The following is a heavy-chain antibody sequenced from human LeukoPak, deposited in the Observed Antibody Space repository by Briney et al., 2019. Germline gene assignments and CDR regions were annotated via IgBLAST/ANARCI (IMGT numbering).Heavy chain of an antibody. CDR3: ARGEGKYHDIRGGFDP. CDR1: GYTFTSYD. J-gene: IGHJ5*02. V-gene: IGHV1-69*13. D-gene: IGHD1-1*01. Sequence: SVKVSCKASGYTFTSYDINWVRQAPGQGLEWMGMIIPKFGIAHYARKFQGRVTITADESTGTTYMEVSSLIPDDTAVYYCARGEGKYHDIRGGFDPWGQGTSVTVSS. CDR2: IIPKFGIA.